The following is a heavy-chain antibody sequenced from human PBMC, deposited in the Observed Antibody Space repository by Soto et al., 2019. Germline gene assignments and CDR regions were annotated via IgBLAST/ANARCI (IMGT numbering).Heavy chain of an antibody. D-gene: IGHD6-6*01. CDR2: IIPIFGTA. CDR3: ARDRGSSSPFDY. CDR1: GGTFSSYA. V-gene: IGHV1-69*13. J-gene: IGHJ4*02. Sequence: ASVKVSCKAFGGTFSSYAISWVRQAPGQGLEWMGGIIPIFGTANYAQKFQGRVTITADESTSTAYMELSSLRSEDTAVYYCARDRGSSSPFDYWGQGTLVTVSS.